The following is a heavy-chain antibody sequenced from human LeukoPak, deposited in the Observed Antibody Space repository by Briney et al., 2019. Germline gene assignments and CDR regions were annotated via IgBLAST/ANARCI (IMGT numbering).Heavy chain of an antibody. D-gene: IGHD4-17*01. Sequence: GASLRLSCAASGFTFGSYAMSWVRQPPGKGLEWVSSISGSGVTTYYADSVKGRFTISRDNSKNMMNLQMNSLRAEDTAVYYCARDYGDYTKGWNLRDFWGQGTLVTVSS. CDR2: ISGSGVTT. CDR3: ARDYGDYTKGWNLRDF. V-gene: IGHV3-23*01. J-gene: IGHJ4*02. CDR1: GFTFGSYA.